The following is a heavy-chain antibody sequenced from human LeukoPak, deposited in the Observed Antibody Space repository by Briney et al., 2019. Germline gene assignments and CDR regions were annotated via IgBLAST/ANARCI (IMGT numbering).Heavy chain of an antibody. CDR1: GGSISSTDYY. J-gene: IGHJ4*02. V-gene: IGHV4-39*07. CDR2: IDYSGTT. D-gene: IGHD6-13*01. Sequence: SETLSLTCTVSGGSISSTDYYWGWIRQPPGKGLEWIENIDYSGTTYYNPSIKSRVTISVDTSKNQFSLTLSSVTAADTAVYYCASAIVAAGGGRWGQGTLVTVSS. CDR3: ASAIVAAGGGR.